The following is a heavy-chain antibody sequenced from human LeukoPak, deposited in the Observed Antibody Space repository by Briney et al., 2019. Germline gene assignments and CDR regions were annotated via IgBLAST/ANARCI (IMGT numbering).Heavy chain of an antibody. CDR1: GFTFGSYE. CDR2: IIGAGHRV. J-gene: IGHJ4*02. CDR3: ARADLRLLLDY. D-gene: IGHD2-15*01. Sequence: GGSLRLSCAASGFTFGSYEMNWVRQAPGKGLEWVSYIIGAGHRVYYADSVKGRFTISRDNAKNSLYLQMNSLRAEDTGVYYCARADLRLLLDYWGQGSLVTVSS. V-gene: IGHV3-48*03.